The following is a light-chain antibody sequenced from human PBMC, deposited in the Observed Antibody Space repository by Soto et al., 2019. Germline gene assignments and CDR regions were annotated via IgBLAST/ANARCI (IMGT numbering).Light chain of an antibody. J-gene: IGKJ5*01. Sequence: DIVLTQSPVVLSLSPGESATPSCRASQRLSASDIAWYQQKPGQAPKFLIYGVSSRATGIPDRFSGSGSGTDFTLTISRLEPEDFAVYHCQQYGSSPLITFGQGTRLENK. CDR1: QRLSASD. CDR3: QQYGSSPLIT. CDR2: GVS. V-gene: IGKV3-20*01.